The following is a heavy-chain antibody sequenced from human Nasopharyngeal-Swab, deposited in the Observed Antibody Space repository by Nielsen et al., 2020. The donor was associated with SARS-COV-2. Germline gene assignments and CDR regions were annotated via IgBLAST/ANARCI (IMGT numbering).Heavy chain of an antibody. CDR3: ARSGSYYYGMDV. Sequence: SETLSLTCAVYGGSFSSYYWSWIRQPPGKGLEWIGYIYYSGSTNYNPSLKSRVTISVDTSKNQFSLKMREGTAADTAVYYCARSGSYYYGMDVWGLWTTLTFSS. CDR1: GGSFSSYY. V-gene: IGHV4-59*01. CDR2: IYYSGST. J-gene: IGHJ6*02.